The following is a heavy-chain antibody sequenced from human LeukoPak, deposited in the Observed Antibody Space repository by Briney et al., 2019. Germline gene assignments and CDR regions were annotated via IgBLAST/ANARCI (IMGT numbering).Heavy chain of an antibody. CDR2: IYTSGST. J-gene: IGHJ6*03. CDR1: GGSISSGSYY. Sequence: SETLSLTCTVSGGSISSGSYYWSWLRQPAGKGLEWIGRIYTSGSTNYNPSLKSRVTISVDTSKNQFSLKLSSVTAADTAVYYCAIDSSGYHYYYYYMDVWGKGTTVTISS. V-gene: IGHV4-61*02. D-gene: IGHD3-22*01. CDR3: AIDSSGYHYYYYYMDV.